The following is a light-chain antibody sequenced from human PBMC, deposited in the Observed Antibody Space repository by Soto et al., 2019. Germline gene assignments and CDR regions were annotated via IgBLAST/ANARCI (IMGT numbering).Light chain of an antibody. CDR2: GTN. Sequence: QSVLTQPPLASRTPGQRVTISCSGSSSNIGINHVNWYQQLPGTAPKLLIYGTNQRPSGVPDRISASKSGTSASLAISGLQSEDEADYYCTAWDESLNGRVFGGGTKLTVL. J-gene: IGLJ2*01. CDR1: SSNIGINH. CDR3: TAWDESLNGRV. V-gene: IGLV1-44*01.